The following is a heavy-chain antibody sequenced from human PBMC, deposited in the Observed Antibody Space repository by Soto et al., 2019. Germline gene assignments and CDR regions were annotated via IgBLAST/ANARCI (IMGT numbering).Heavy chain of an antibody. J-gene: IGHJ4*02. CDR1: GFTFTSSA. Sequence: SVKVSCKASGFTFTSSAVQWVRQARGQRLEWIGWIVVGSGNTNYAQKFQERVTITRDMSTSTAYMELSSLRSEDTAVYYRAAHAYCSSTSCYTAVGYDPYYFDYWGQGTLVTVSS. V-gene: IGHV1-58*01. D-gene: IGHD2-2*02. CDR2: IVVGSGNT. CDR3: AAHAYCSSTSCYTAVGYDPYYFDY.